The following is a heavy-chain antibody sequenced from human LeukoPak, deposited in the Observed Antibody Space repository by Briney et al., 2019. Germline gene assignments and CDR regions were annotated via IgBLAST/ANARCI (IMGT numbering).Heavy chain of an antibody. V-gene: IGHV3-30*03. CDR3: ARGGRNEY. CDR1: GFTFSSYD. Sequence: PGRSLRLSCAASGFTFSSYDMHWVRQAPGKGLEWVAVISYDGSNKYYADSVKGRFTISRDNSKNSLYLQMNSLRAEDTAVYYCARGGRNEYWGQGTLVTVSS. J-gene: IGHJ4*02. CDR2: ISYDGSNK.